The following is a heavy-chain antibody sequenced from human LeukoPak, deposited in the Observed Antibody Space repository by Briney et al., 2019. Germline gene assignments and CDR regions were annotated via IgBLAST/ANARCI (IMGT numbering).Heavy chain of an antibody. CDR1: GFTFSSYS. CDR3: ARDGSSAGAHYYFKY. V-gene: IGHV3-21*01. CDR2: VSSGSSYI. Sequence: XGSLRLSCVASGFTFSSYSMNWVRQAPGRGLEWVSSVSSGSSYIYYADSVKGRFTISRDNARNSLYLQMNSLRAEDTAVYYCARDGSSAGAHYYFKYWGQGSLITVSS. J-gene: IGHJ4*02. D-gene: IGHD3-10*01.